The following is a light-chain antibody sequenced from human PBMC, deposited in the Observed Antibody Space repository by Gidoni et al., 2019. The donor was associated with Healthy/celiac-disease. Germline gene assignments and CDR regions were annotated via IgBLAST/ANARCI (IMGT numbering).Light chain of an antibody. Sequence: AIQMTQSPSSFSASTGDRVTITCRASQGISSYLAWYQQKPGKAPKLLIYAASTLQSGVPSRFSGSGSGTDFTLTISCLQSEDFATYYCQQYYSYPQTFXQXTKVEIK. CDR3: QQYYSYPQT. CDR1: QGISSY. CDR2: AAS. J-gene: IGKJ1*01. V-gene: IGKV1-8*01.